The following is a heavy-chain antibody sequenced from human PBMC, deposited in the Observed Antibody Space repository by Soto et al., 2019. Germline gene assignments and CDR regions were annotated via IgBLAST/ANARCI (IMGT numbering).Heavy chain of an antibody. D-gene: IGHD2-15*01. Sequence: GGSLRLSWAASGCTFSDYYMSWIRQAPGKGLEWVSYISSSGSTIYYADSVKGRFTISRDNAKNSLYLQMNSLRAEDTAVYYCARIRDSRVYSLHFDYRGQGPLLTASS. J-gene: IGHJ4*02. CDR2: ISSSGSTI. CDR1: GCTFSDYY. V-gene: IGHV3-11*01. CDR3: ARIRDSRVYSLHFDY.